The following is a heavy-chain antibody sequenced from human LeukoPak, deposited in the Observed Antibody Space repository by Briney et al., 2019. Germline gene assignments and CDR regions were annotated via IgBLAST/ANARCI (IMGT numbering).Heavy chain of an antibody. CDR1: GYTFTSYY. CDR3: ARVRSGYYRYFDL. CDR2: INPSGGST. Sequence: GASVKVSCTASGYTFTSYYMHWVRQAPGQGLEWMGIINPSGGSTSYAQKFQGRVTMTWDTSTSTVYMELSSLRSEDTAVYYCARVRSGYYRYFDLWGRGTLVTVSS. J-gene: IGHJ2*01. V-gene: IGHV1-46*01. D-gene: IGHD3-3*01.